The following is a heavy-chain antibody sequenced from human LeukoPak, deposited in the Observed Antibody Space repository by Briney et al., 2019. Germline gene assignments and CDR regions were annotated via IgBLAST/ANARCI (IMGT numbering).Heavy chain of an antibody. J-gene: IGHJ4*02. Sequence: ASVKVSCKASGCTFTGYYMHWVRQAPGQGLEWMGWINPNSGGTNYAQKFQGRVTMTRDTSISTAYMELSRLRSDDTAVYYCARGKRYNNQSKYRNTYYFDYWGQGTLVTVSS. D-gene: IGHD2/OR15-2a*01. CDR3: ARGKRYNNQSKYRNTYYFDY. CDR1: GCTFTGYY. V-gene: IGHV1-2*02. CDR2: INPNSGGT.